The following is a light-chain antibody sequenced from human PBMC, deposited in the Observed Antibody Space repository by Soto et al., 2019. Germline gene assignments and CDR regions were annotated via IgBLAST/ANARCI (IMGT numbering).Light chain of an antibody. CDR1: QSVSSSY. J-gene: IGKJ1*01. V-gene: IGKV3-20*01. CDR3: QQYGSSPLT. Sequence: EIVLTQSPGTLSLSPGERATLSCRASQSVSSSYLAWYQQKPGQAPRLLIYGASSRATGIPDRFRGSESGADFTLTISRREPEDSTVYYCQQYGSSPLTFGQGTKVDIK. CDR2: GAS.